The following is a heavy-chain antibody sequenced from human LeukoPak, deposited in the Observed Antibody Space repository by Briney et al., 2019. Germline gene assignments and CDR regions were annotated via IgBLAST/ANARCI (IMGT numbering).Heavy chain of an antibody. CDR2: INYSGST. CDR1: GGSISSSSHY. CDR3: ARISRDCFDY. Sequence: SETLSLTCTVSGGSISSSSHYWSWIRQPPGKGLEWIASINYSGSTYYNPSLKSRVTISVDKSKNQFSLKLSSVTAADTAVYYCARISRDCFDYWGQGTLVPVSS. J-gene: IGHJ4*02. D-gene: IGHD6-13*01. V-gene: IGHV4-39*07.